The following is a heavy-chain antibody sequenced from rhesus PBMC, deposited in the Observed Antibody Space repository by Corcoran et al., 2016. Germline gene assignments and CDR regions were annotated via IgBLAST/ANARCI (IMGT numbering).Heavy chain of an antibody. CDR1: GGPISDSYY. J-gene: IGHJ2*01. Sequence: QVQLQESGPGLVKPSETLSLTCTVSGGPISDSYYWSWIRQPPGMGLEWMGRIYGSIRSTTYNPSLRSRVTISSDTSRNQFALKLSSVTAADTAVDYCAREESGWYQSGYFDLWGPGTPITISS. D-gene: IGHD6-31*01. CDR3: AREESGWYQSGYFDL. CDR2: IYGSIRST. V-gene: IGHV4-147*01.